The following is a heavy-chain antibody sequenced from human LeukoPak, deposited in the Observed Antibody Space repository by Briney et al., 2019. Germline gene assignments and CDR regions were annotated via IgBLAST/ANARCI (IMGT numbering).Heavy chain of an antibody. Sequence: SETLSLTCAVYGGSFSGYYWSWIRQPPGKGLEWIGEINHSGSTNYNPSLKRRVTISVDTSKNQFSLKLSSVTAADTAVYYCASFEGPSIAAAGSRDYYYYYMDVWGKGTTVTVSS. CDR3: ASFEGPSIAAAGSRDYYYYYMDV. D-gene: IGHD6-13*01. CDR1: GGSFSGYY. V-gene: IGHV4-34*01. J-gene: IGHJ6*03. CDR2: INHSGST.